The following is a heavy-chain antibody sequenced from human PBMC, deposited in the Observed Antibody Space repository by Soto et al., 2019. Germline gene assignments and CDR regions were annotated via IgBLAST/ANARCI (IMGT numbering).Heavy chain of an antibody. V-gene: IGHV4-59*08. D-gene: IGHD3-10*01. CDR2: IYYSGST. CDR1: GVSFGSYY. Sequence: PSETLSLTCTVSGVSFGSYYWSWIRQPPGKGLEWIGYIYYSGSTNYNPSLKSRLIISVDTSKNQFSLKLSSVTAADTAVYYCARHYGSGTYPLDYWGQGTLVTVSS. J-gene: IGHJ4*02. CDR3: ARHYGSGTYPLDY.